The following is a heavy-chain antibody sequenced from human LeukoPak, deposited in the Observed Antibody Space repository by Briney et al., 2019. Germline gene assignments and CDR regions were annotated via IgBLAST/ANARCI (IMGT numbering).Heavy chain of an antibody. CDR1: GFIFSSYG. D-gene: IGHD6-13*01. CDR3: ASREGYSDY. V-gene: IGHV3-30*02. Sequence: GGSLRLSCAASGFIFSSYGMHWVRQAPDKGLEWVAFIRYDGSRKYYADSVKGRFTISRDNSKNTLYLQMNSLRAEDTAVYYCASREGYSDYWGQGTLVTVSS. CDR2: IRYDGSRK. J-gene: IGHJ4*02.